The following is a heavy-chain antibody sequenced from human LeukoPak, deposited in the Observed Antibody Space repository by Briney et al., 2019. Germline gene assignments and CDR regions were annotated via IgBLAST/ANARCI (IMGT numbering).Heavy chain of an antibody. CDR3: AKNLVVGALDH. D-gene: IGHD2-15*01. V-gene: IGHV3-23*01. CDR2: ISGSGGST. Sequence: GGSLRLSCAASGFTFSSYAMSWVRQAPGKGLEWVSAISGSGGSTYYAEPVRGRFTITRDNSKNTVYLQMDSLRTDDTAVYYCAKNLVVGALDHWGQGTLVTVSS. J-gene: IGHJ4*02. CDR1: GFTFSSYA.